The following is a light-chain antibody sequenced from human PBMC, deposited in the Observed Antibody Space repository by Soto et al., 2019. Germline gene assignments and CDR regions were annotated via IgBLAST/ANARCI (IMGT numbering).Light chain of an antibody. CDR2: GAS. CDR3: QPYNNWPWT. J-gene: IGKJ1*01. Sequence: EIVMTQSPATLSVSPGERATLSCRASQSVSSNLAWYQQKPGQAPRLLIYGASTRATGIPARFSGSGSGTEFTLTISSLQSEDFAVYYCQPYNNWPWTFGQGT. V-gene: IGKV3-15*01. CDR1: QSVSSN.